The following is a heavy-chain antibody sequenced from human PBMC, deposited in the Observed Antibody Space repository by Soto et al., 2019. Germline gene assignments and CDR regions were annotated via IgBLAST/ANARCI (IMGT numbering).Heavy chain of an antibody. V-gene: IGHV1-69*13. D-gene: IGHD4-17*01. CDR2: IIPIFGTA. J-gene: IGHJ3*02. CDR3: ARGIDPDYGGNSASGFDI. CDR1: GGTFSSYA. Sequence: SVKVSCKASGGTFSSYAISWVRQAPGQGLEWMGGIIPIFGTANYAQKFQGSVTITADESTSTAYMELSSLRSEDTAVYYCARGIDPDYGGNSASGFDIWGQGTMVTVSS.